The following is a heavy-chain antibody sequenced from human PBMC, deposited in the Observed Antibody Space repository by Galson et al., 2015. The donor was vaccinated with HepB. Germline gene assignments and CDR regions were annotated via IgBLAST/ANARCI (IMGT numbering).Heavy chain of an antibody. V-gene: IGHV1-18*01. Sequence: SGYSFINFGVSWVRQAPGQGLEWMGWIGVYTGDTDYAQNVQGRVTMTTDTSTSTAYMELRSLRSDDTAVYYCARSPGILSPQDGMDVWGQGTTVTVSS. J-gene: IGHJ6*02. CDR2: IGVYTGDT. CDR3: ARSPGILSPQDGMDV. CDR1: GYSFINFG. D-gene: IGHD1-14*01.